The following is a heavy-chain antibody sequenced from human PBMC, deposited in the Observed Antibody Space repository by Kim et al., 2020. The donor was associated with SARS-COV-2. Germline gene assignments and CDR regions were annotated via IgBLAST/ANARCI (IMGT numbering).Heavy chain of an antibody. Sequence: SETLSLTCTVSGGSISSSSYYWGWIRQPPGKGLEWIGSSYYSGSTYYNPSLKSRVTISVDTSKNQFSLKLSSVTAADTAVYYCARRDIVVVVAATPNPGAFDIWGHGTMVTVSS. CDR2: SYYSGST. CDR1: GGSISSSSYY. CDR3: ARRDIVVVVAATPNPGAFDI. J-gene: IGHJ3*02. V-gene: IGHV4-39*01. D-gene: IGHD2-15*01.